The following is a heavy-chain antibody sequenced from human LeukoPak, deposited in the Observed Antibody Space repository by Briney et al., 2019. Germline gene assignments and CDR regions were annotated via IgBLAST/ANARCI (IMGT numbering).Heavy chain of an antibody. D-gene: IGHD6-13*01. Sequence: GGSLRLSCAASGFTFSSCGMHWIRQAPGKGLEWVAVIWSDSSHKYYVDSMKGRCTISRDNSKNMVYLQMNSLRVEDTAVYYCASAAGAFDMWGQGTLVTVSS. CDR2: IWSDSSHK. CDR1: GFTFSSCG. V-gene: IGHV3-33*01. CDR3: ASAAGAFDM. J-gene: IGHJ3*02.